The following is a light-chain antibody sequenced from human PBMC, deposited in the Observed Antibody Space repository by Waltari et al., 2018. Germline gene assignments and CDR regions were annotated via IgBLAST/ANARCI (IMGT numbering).Light chain of an antibody. CDR3: QRYDNLPIFA. J-gene: IGKJ3*01. CDR1: QPITNY. V-gene: IGKV1-33*01. CDR2: YAS. Sequence: DIQLTQSPPSLSASVGDRVTITCLASQPITNYLNWYQQKPGKAPKLLIHYASKLETGVPSRFSGSQSGTHFTLTISSLQPEDIGTYYCQRYDNLPIFAFGPGTKVEI.